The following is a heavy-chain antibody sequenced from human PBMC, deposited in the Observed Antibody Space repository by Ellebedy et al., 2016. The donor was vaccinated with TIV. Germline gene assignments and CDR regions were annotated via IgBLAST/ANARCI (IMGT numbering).Heavy chain of an antibody. CDR1: GFTFSSYA. CDR2: ISYDGSNK. CDR3: ARGDIVVVPAARVVYYYYGMDV. D-gene: IGHD2-2*01. J-gene: IGHJ6*02. V-gene: IGHV3-30-3*01. Sequence: GGSLRLSXAASGFTFSSYAMHWVRQAPGKGLEWVAVISYDGSNKYYADSVKGRFTISRDNSKNTLYLQINSLRAGDTAVYYCARGDIVVVPAARVVYYYYGMDVWGQGTTVTVSS.